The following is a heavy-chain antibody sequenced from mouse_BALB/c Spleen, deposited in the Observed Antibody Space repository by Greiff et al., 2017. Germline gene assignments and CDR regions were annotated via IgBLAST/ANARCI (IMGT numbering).Heavy chain of an antibody. D-gene: IGHD1-1*01. J-gene: IGHJ3*01. CDR2: ISSGSSTI. Sequence: EVKLKESGGGLVQPGGSRKLSCAASGFTFSSFGMHWVRQAPEKGLEWVAYISSGSSTIYYADTVKGRFTISRDNPKNTLFLQMTSLRSEDTAMYYCARRYYGSSYGFAYWGQGTLVTVSA. V-gene: IGHV5-17*02. CDR3: ARRYYGSSYGFAY. CDR1: GFTFSSFG.